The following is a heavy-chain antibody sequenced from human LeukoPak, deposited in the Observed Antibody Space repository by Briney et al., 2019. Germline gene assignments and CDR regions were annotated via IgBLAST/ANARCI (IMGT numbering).Heavy chain of an antibody. CDR1: GGSMSSSSYY. Sequence: KPSETLSLTCTVSGGSMSSSSYYWGWIRQPPGKGLEWIGSIHYSESTYYNPSLESRVTISVDTSKNQFSLKLNSVTAADTAVYYCASPLGYCSSTDCYGDYWGQGTLVTVSS. V-gene: IGHV4-39*01. CDR2: IHYSEST. D-gene: IGHD2-2*01. CDR3: ASPLGYCSSTDCYGDY. J-gene: IGHJ4*02.